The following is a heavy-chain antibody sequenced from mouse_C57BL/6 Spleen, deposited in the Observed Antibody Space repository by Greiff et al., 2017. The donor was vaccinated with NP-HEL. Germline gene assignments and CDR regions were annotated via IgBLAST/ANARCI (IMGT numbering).Heavy chain of an antibody. CDR3: ASPAWFAY. CDR2: INPSSGYT. CDR1: GYTFTSYT. V-gene: IGHV1-4*01. J-gene: IGHJ3*01. Sequence: QVQLKHSGAELARPGASVKMSCKASGYTFTSYTMHWVKQRPGQGLEWIGYINPSSGYTKYNQKFKDKATLTADKSSSTAYMQLSSLTSEDSAVYYCASPAWFAYWGQGTLVTVSA.